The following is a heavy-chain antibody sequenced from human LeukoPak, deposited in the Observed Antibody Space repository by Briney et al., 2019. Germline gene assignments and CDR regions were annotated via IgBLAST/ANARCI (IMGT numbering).Heavy chain of an antibody. V-gene: IGHV3-7*01. CDR3: ARGLGSGYSGLDY. CDR1: GFTFTSYS. D-gene: IGHD3-22*01. CDR2: IKEDGSEK. J-gene: IGHJ4*02. Sequence: PGGSLRLSCAASGFTFTSYSMNWVRQAPGKGLEWVANIKEDGSEKYYVDSVKDRFTISRDNAKNSLYLQMNSLRAEDTAVYYCARGLGSGYSGLDYWGQGTLVTVSS.